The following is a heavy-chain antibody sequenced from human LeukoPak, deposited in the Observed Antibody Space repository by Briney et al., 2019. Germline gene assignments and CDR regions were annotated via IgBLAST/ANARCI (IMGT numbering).Heavy chain of an antibody. J-gene: IGHJ4*02. V-gene: IGHV3-21*01. D-gene: IGHD3-9*01. CDR2: ITSGSNYV. CDR1: GFIFSNYN. CDR3: ARDRSIVTGYYYFDF. Sequence: GGSLRLSCVASGFIFSNYNMNWVRQAPGKGLEWVPSITSGSNYVEYADSVKGRFTISRDNAKNSLYLQMNSLRAEDTAVYFCARDRSIVTGYYYFDFWGQGTLLTVSS.